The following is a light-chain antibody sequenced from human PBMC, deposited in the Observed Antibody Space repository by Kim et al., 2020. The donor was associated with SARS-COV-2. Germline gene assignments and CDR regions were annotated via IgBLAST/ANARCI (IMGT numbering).Light chain of an antibody. CDR2: KID. V-gene: IGLV1-47*01. Sequence: QRVTLSCSGSTSNIGSNFVFWYQQVPGTAPKLLIYKIDKRPSGVPDRFSGSKSGTSASLAISGLRSEDEAAYHCAAWDDSLSAWVFGGGTKVTVL. CDR1: TSNIGSNF. CDR3: AAWDDSLSAWV. J-gene: IGLJ3*02.